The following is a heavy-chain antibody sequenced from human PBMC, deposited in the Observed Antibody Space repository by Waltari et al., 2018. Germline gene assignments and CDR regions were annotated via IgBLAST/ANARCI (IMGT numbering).Heavy chain of an antibody. Sequence: EVLLVESGGGLVKPGGSLRRSCVASGFTFSTYTMNWVRQAPGKGLEWVSSINSGSTSIYYADSVKGRFTISRDNAKNSLYLQMNSLRAEDTALYYCAREVRRNWFDPWGQGTLVTVSS. CDR2: INSGSTSI. CDR1: GFTFSTYT. J-gene: IGHJ5*02. V-gene: IGHV3-21*01. CDR3: AREVRRNWFDP.